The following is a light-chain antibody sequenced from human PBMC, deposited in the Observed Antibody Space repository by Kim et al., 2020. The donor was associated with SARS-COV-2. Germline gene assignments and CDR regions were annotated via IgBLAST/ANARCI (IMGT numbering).Light chain of an antibody. CDR1: NIGSKH. J-gene: IGLJ3*02. Sequence: VALGQTASITCGRDNIGSKHVHWYQQKAGQAPMLVIYRDSSRPAEIPERFSGSNSGNTATLTVSRAHAGDEADYYCQVWDNNTWVFGAGTQLTVL. V-gene: IGLV3-9*01. CDR2: RDS. CDR3: QVWDNNTWV.